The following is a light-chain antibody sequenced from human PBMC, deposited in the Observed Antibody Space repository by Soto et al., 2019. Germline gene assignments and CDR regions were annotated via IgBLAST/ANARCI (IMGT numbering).Light chain of an antibody. CDR1: QSVSSSY. CDR2: GAS. CDR3: QQSGSSPPYT. Sequence: EIVLTQSPGTLSLSPGERATLSCRASQSVSSSYLAWYQQKPGQAPRLLIYGASSRATGIPDRFSGSGSGTDFTLTISRLEPGDFAVYYCQQSGSSPPYTFGQGTKLEIK. J-gene: IGKJ2*01. V-gene: IGKV3-20*01.